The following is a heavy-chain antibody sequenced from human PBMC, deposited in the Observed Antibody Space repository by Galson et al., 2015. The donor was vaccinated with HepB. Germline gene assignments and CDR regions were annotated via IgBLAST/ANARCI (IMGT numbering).Heavy chain of an antibody. CDR1: GDTFTSYY. Sequence: SVKVSCKAPGDTFTSYYMHWVRQAPGQGLEWMGIINPNGGATNYVHTFRGRVTMTRDTSTSTVYMELSSLRSEDTAVYYCARDFGIGDYFDYWGQGTLVTVSS. V-gene: IGHV1-46*03. J-gene: IGHJ4*02. CDR3: ARDFGIGDYFDY. CDR2: INPNGGAT. D-gene: IGHD3-16*01.